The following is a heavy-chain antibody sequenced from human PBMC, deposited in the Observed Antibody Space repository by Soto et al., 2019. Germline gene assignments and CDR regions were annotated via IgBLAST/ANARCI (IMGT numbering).Heavy chain of an antibody. D-gene: IGHD3-22*01. CDR1: GGTFSSSA. CDR2: IVPMFRTS. V-gene: IGHV1-69*13. J-gene: IGHJ4*02. CDR3: ARGPPYYYDSSGYFPFAD. Sequence: SVKVSCKASGGTFSSSAISWVRQAPGQGLEWMGGIVPMFRTSNYAQRFQGRVTITADESTSTAYMELHSLRSEDTAVYYCARGPPYYYDSSGYFPFADWGQGTPVTVSS.